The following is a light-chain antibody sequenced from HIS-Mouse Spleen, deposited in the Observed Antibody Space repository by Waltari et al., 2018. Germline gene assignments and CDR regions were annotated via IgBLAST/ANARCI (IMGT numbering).Light chain of an antibody. CDR1: QSVLYSSNNKNY. CDR3: QQYYSTPLT. V-gene: IGKV4-1*01. J-gene: IGKJ4*01. Sequence: DIVMTQSPDSLAVSLGERATLNCKSRQSVLYSSNNKNYLAWYQQKPGQPHKLLIYWASTRESGVPDRFSGSGSGTDFTLTISSLQAEDVAVYYCQQYYSTPLTFGGGTKVEIK. CDR2: WAS.